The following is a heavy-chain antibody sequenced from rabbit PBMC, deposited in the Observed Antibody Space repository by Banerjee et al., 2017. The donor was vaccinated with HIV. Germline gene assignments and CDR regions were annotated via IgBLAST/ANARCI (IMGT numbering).Heavy chain of an antibody. Sequence: QQQLEESGGGLVKPGGTLTLTCTASGFSFSSSYWICWVRQAPGKGLEWIACIDVGSSDSTYYASWAKGRFTISKTSSTTVTLQMTSLTAADTATYFCARVNATSSGVYYYYGMDLWGPGTLVTVS. CDR2: IDVGSSDST. CDR1: GFSFSSSYW. J-gene: IGHJ6*01. D-gene: IGHD1-1*01. V-gene: IGHV1S45*01. CDR3: ARVNATSSGVYYYYGMDL.